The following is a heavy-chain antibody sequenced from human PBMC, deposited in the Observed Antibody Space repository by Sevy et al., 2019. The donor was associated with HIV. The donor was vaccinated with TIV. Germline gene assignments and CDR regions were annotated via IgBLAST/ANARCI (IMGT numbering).Heavy chain of an antibody. V-gene: IGHV3-48*02. CDR2: ISSSSSTI. J-gene: IGHJ4*02. Sequence: GGSLRLSCAASGFTFSSYSMNWVRQAPGKGLEWVSYISSSSSTIYYADSVKGRFTISRDNAKNSLYLQMNSLRDEDTGVYYCARGGFDTAMVNGVASDFDYWGQGTLVTVSS. CDR1: GFTFSSYS. CDR3: ARGGFDTAMVNGVASDFDY. D-gene: IGHD5-18*01.